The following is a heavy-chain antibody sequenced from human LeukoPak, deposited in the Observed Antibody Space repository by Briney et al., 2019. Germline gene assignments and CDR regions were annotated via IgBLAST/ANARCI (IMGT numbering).Heavy chain of an antibody. D-gene: IGHD6-6*01. Sequence: SETLSLTCTVSGGSISSSSYYWGWIRQPPGKGLEWIGSIYYSGSTYYNPSLKSRVTISVDTSKNQFSLKLSSVTAADTAVYYCARESAPYYYYYYYMDVWGKGTTVTVSS. CDR2: IYYSGST. CDR3: ARESAPYYYYYYYMDV. J-gene: IGHJ6*03. V-gene: IGHV4-39*02. CDR1: GGSISSSSYY.